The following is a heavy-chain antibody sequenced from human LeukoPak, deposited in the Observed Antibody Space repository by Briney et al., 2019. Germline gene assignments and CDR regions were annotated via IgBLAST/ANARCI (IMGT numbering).Heavy chain of an antibody. J-gene: IGHJ6*03. CDR2: IYYSGDT. V-gene: IGHV4-39*01. Sequence: PSETLSLTCTVTGGSISSSSYYWDWMRQPPGKGLEWIGSIYYSGDTYYNPSLKSRRVTISVDTSKNQFSLRLSSVTAADTAVYHCASHQWHYYYYLGVSGKGSTVTVSS. CDR1: GGSISSSSYY. CDR3: ASHQWHYYYYLGV. D-gene: IGHD6-19*01.